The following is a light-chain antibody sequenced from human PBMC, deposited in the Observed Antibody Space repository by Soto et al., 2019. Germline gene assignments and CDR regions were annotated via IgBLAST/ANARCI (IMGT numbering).Light chain of an antibody. J-gene: IGLJ2*01. CDR1: SGINVGTYR. CDR3: MIWHSSAVV. CDR2: YKSDSDK. Sequence: QPVLTQPSSLSASPGASASLTCTLRSGINVGTYRIYWYQQKPGSPPQYLLRYKSDSDKQQGSGVPSRFSGSKDASANAGILLISGLQSEDEADYYCMIWHSSAVVFGGGTKRTVL. V-gene: IGLV5-45*02.